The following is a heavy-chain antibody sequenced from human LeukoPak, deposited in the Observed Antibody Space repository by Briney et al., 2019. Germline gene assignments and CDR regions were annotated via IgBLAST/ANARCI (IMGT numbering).Heavy chain of an antibody. J-gene: IGHJ4*02. CDR3: ARGRGIAAAIDY. CDR2: VNDSGST. D-gene: IGHD6-13*01. Sequence: SETLSLTCVVYGGSFSVYYWNWIRQPPGKGLEWIGEVNDSGSTNYNPSLKSRVTLSVDTSKNQFSLKLSSVTAADTAVYYCARGRGIAAAIDYWGQGTLVTVSS. V-gene: IGHV4-34*01. CDR1: GGSFSVYY.